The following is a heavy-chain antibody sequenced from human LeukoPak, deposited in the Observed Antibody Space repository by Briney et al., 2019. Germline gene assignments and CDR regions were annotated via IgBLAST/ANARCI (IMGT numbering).Heavy chain of an antibody. CDR3: ARDTQWLVQKGPTTPPDY. D-gene: IGHD6-19*01. Sequence: GGSLRLSCAASGFTFSSYAMHWVRQAPGKGLEWVAVISYDGSNKYYADSVKGRFTISRDNSKNTLYLQMNSLRAEDTAVYYCARDTQWLVQKGPTTPPDYWGQGTLVTVSS. J-gene: IGHJ4*02. CDR2: ISYDGSNK. CDR1: GFTFSSYA. V-gene: IGHV3-30-3*01.